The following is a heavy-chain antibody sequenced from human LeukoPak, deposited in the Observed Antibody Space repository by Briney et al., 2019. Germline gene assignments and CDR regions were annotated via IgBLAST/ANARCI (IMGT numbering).Heavy chain of an antibody. CDR1: GFTFSSYE. V-gene: IGHV3-7*01. J-gene: IGHJ4*02. CDR3: ARAPWYYDSSGYYYLRSYYFDY. D-gene: IGHD3-22*01. CDR2: IKQDGSEK. Sequence: GSLGLSCAASGFTFSSYEMNWVRQAPGKGLEWVANIKQDGSEKYYVDSVKGRFTISRDNAKNSLYLQMNSLRAEDTAVYYCARAPWYYDSSGYYYLRSYYFDYWGQGTLVTVSS.